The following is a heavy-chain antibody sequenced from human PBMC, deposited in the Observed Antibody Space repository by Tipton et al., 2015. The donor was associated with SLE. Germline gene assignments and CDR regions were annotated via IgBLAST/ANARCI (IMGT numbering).Heavy chain of an antibody. Sequence: TLSLTCTVSGGSFRSSSYYWVWIRQPPGKGLDWIGSIYYTGSTYYNPSLNTRVTISVDTSKNQFSLRLSSVTAADTAVYYCASHYCSGGSCFSLAEYFQHWGRGTLVTVSS. CDR3: ASHYCSGGSCFSLAEYFQH. CDR1: GGSFRSSSYY. D-gene: IGHD2-15*01. CDR2: IYYTGST. V-gene: IGHV4-39*07. J-gene: IGHJ1*01.